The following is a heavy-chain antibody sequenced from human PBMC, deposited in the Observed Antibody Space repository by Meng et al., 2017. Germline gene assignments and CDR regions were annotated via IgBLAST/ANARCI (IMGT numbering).Heavy chain of an antibody. J-gene: IGHJ4*02. Sequence: QLRWLQSGPGGKKPWASVTVSYKPSGYNFPDYYIHWGRRAPGQGLEWMGRINPKSGDTHYAQKFQARVTMTGDTSISTAYMELSGLRSDDTAMYYCARDEDISAAGKLFGDYWGQGTLVTVSS. V-gene: IGHV1-2*06. CDR2: INPKSGDT. CDR1: GYNFPDYY. CDR3: ARDEDISAAGKLFGDY. D-gene: IGHD6-25*01.